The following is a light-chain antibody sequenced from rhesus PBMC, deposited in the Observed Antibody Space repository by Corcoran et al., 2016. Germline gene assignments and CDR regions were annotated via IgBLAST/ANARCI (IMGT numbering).Light chain of an antibody. CDR3: QHGYGTPLT. CDR2: KAS. CDR1: ENVTNY. J-gene: IGKJ4*01. Sequence: DIQMTQSPSSLSASVGDRVTITCRASENVTNYLNWYQQKTGKAPKILIYKASTLQSGVPSRFSGSGSGTDYTFTISSLQPEDVATYYCQHGYGTPLTFGGGTKVEIK. V-gene: IGKV1-74*01.